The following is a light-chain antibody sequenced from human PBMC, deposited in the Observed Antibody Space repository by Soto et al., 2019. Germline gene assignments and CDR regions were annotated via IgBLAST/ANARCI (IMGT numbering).Light chain of an antibody. CDR2: GAS. V-gene: IGKV3-15*01. CDR1: QSVSSN. CDR3: QQYITWT. Sequence: EIVMTQSPATLSVSPGERATLSCRASQSVSSNLAWYQQKPGQAPRLLIYGASTRATGIPARFSGSGSGTDFTLTISSLQSEDFALYYCQQYITWTFGQGTKVEIK. J-gene: IGKJ1*01.